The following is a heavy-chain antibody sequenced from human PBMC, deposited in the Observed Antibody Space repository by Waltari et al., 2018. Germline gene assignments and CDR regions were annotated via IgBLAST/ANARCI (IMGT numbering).Heavy chain of an antibody. D-gene: IGHD6-13*01. CDR2: ISSSSRYI. CDR1: GLTLSRYC. J-gene: IGHJ4*02. CDR3: ARDRAAALFDY. Sequence: EVTLVESGGGLVTPGGSLRLSCAASGLTLSRYCITWVRQAPGKGLEWVSSISSSSRYIYYADSVKGRFTISRDNAKNSLYLQMNSRRAEDTAVYYCARDRAAALFDYWGQGTLVTVSS. V-gene: IGHV3-21*01.